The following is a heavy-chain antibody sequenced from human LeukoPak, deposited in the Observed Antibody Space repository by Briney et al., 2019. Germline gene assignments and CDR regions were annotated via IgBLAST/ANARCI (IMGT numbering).Heavy chain of an antibody. CDR3: ARAPPRRVAARGFGFDP. CDR1: GGSISSYY. Sequence: SETLSLTCTVSGGSISSYYWSWIRQPPGKGLEWIGYIYYSGSTNYNPSLKSRVTISVDTSKNQFSLKLSSVTAADTAVYYCARAPPRRVAARGFGFDPWGQGTLVTVSS. D-gene: IGHD6-6*01. J-gene: IGHJ5*02. CDR2: IYYSGST. V-gene: IGHV4-59*12.